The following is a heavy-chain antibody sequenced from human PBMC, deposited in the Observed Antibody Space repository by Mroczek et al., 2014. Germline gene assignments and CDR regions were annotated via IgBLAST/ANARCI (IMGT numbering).Heavy chain of an antibody. J-gene: IGHJ4*02. CDR3: ASGVVVVAATPVWEAGLDY. D-gene: IGHD2-15*01. Sequence: GKKPGSSVKVSCKASGGTFSSYAISWARQAPGQGLEWMGGIIPIFGTANYAQKFQGRVTITADESTSTAYMELSSLRSEDTAVYYCASGVVVVAATPVWEAGLDYWGQGTLVTVSS. V-gene: IGHV1-69*01. CDR2: IIPIFGTA. CDR1: GGTFSSYA.